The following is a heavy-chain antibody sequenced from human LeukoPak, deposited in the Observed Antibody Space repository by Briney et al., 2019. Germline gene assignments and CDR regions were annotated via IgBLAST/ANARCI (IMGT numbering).Heavy chain of an antibody. CDR3: ARDRTYSSGWYDY. V-gene: IGHV3-64*01. CDR2: ISSNGGST. D-gene: IGHD6-19*01. Sequence: GGSLRLSCAASGFTFSSYAMHWVRQAPGKGLEYVSAISSNGGSTYYANSVKGRFTISRDNSKNTLYLQMGSLRAEDMAVYYCARDRTYSSGWYDYWGQGTLVSVCS. CDR1: GFTFSSYA. J-gene: IGHJ4*02.